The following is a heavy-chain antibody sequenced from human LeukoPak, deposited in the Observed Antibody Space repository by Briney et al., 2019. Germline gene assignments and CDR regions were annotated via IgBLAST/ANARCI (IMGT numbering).Heavy chain of an antibody. D-gene: IGHD3-10*01. CDR3: ARSDGYGLVGI. J-gene: IGHJ3*02. CDR1: GASINSGSNY. V-gene: IGHV4-39*07. CDR2: IYSSGST. Sequence: PSETLSLTCRVSGASINSGSNYWGWIRQPPGKTLEWIGSIYSSGSTYYNPSLKSRVIIVIDTPKNHFSLTLSSVTAADTAVYYCARSDGYGLVGIWGQGTMVTVSS.